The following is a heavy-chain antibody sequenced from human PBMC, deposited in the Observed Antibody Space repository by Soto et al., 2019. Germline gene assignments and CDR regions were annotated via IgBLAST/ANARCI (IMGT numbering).Heavy chain of an antibody. J-gene: IGHJ4*02. CDR1: GYNFAGYW. CDR2: IYPSDSDT. V-gene: IGHV5-51*01. CDR3: ARGGVSTRTFDY. Sequence: PGESLKISCXGSGYNFAGYWIAWVRQMPGKGLELMGIIYPSDSDTRYRPSFQGQVTISADKSISSAYLQWSSLRASDTAMYYCARGGVSTRTFDYWGQGTLVTV. D-gene: IGHD3-3*01.